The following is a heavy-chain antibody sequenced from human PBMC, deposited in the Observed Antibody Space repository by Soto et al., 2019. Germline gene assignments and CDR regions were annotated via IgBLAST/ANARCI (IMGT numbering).Heavy chain of an antibody. Sequence: LRLSCAASGFSFTNFAMSWVRQAPGKGLEWVAGIGASGDITWYADSVKGRLSISRDNSKNTLYLQLNSLRFEDTAVYYCAKDDFTDRGDDYFDYWGPGTRVTVS. CDR3: AKDDFTDRGDDYFDY. CDR1: GFSFTNFA. D-gene: IGHD2-21*02. CDR2: IGASGDIT. J-gene: IGHJ4*02. V-gene: IGHV3-23*01.